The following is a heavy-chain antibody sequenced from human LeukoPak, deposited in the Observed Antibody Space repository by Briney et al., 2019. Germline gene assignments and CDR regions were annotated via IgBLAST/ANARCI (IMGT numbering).Heavy chain of an antibody. Sequence: PSETLSLTCTVSGGSISSYYWSWIRQPPGKGLEWIGYIYTSGSTNYNPSLKSRVIISVDTSKNQFSLKLSSVTAADTAVYYCARAYYGFLGEYFDYWGQGTLVTVSS. CDR3: ARAYYGFLGEYFDY. CDR1: GGSISSYY. J-gene: IGHJ4*02. CDR2: IYTSGST. V-gene: IGHV4-4*09. D-gene: IGHD3-3*01.